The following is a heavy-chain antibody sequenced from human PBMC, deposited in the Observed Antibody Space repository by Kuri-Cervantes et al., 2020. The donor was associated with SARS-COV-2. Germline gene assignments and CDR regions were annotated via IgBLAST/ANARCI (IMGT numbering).Heavy chain of an antibody. Sequence: SLKISCAASEFTFDDYAMHWVRQAPGKGLEWVSGISWNSGSIGYADSVKGRFTISRDNAKNSLYLQMNSLRAEDMALYYCAKDSVSYYYGSGSVILDYWGQGTLVTVSS. CDR1: EFTFDDYA. V-gene: IGHV3-9*03. CDR2: ISWNSGSI. J-gene: IGHJ4*02. CDR3: AKDSVSYYYGSGSVILDY. D-gene: IGHD3-10*01.